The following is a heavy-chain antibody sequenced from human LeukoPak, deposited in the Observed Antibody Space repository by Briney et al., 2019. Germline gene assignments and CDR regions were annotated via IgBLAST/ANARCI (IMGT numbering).Heavy chain of an antibody. Sequence: PGGSLRLSCAASGFTFSSYSMSWVRQAPGKGLEWVSSISSSSSYIYYADSVKGRFTISRDNAKNSLYLQMNSLRAEDTAVYYCARDHSGSYSYYYGMDVWGQGTTVTVSS. CDR1: GFTFSSYS. CDR2: ISSSSSYI. D-gene: IGHD1-26*01. V-gene: IGHV3-21*01. J-gene: IGHJ6*02. CDR3: ARDHSGSYSYYYGMDV.